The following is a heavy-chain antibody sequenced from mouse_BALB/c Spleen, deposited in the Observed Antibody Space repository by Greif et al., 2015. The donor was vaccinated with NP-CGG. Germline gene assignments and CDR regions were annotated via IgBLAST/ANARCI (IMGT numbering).Heavy chain of an antibody. J-gene: IGHJ3*01. Sequence: DVKLQESGGGLVKPGGSLKLSCAASGFTFSSYAMSWVRQTPEKRLEWVATISSGGSYTYYPDSVKGRCTISRDNAKNTLYLQMSSLRSEDTAMYYCARQGGYDVAWFAYWGQGTLVTVSA. V-gene: IGHV5-9-3*01. D-gene: IGHD2-2*01. CDR3: ARQGGYDVAWFAY. CDR2: ISSGGSYT. CDR1: GFTFSSYA.